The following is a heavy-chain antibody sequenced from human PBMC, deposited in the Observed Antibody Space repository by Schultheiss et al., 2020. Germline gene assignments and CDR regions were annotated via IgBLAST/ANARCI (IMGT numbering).Heavy chain of an antibody. CDR1: GGSISSYY. D-gene: IGHD5-18*01. V-gene: IGHV4-59*01. J-gene: IGHJ4*02. CDR2: IYYSGST. Sequence: SETLSLTCTVSGGSISSYYWSWIRQPPGKGLEWIGYIYYSGSTNYNPSLKSRVTISVDTSKNQFSLKLSSVTAADTAVYYCAREREFSYGYGFDYWGQGTLGNVYS. CDR3: AREREFSYGYGFDY.